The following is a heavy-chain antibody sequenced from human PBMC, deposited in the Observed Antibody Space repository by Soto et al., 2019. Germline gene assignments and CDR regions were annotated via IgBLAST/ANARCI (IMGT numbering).Heavy chain of an antibody. CDR1: GGSISNNY. CDR2: IYSNGRT. Sequence: PSETLSLTCNVSGGSISNNYWTWIRQPAGKGLEWIGRIYSNGRTNFNPSLKSRISMSIDTSKNQFSLKLTSVTAADTAVYYCARSYRDSYEHWGQGTLVTVS. J-gene: IGHJ1*01. V-gene: IGHV4-4*07. D-gene: IGHD4-17*01. CDR3: ARSYRDSYEH.